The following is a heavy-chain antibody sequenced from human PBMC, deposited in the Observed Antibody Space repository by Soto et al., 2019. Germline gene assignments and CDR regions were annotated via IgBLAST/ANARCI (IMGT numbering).Heavy chain of an antibody. CDR2: IMPIIGTA. CDR1: GGTFNTYS. Sequence: GGSVKVSCKASGGTFNTYSISWVRQAPGQGLEWMGGIMPIIGTANYAQKFQGRVTITADESTRTVYMELSSLRSDDTAVYYCARGRDIVELPPGLGPVYPWGPGTLVTVSS. V-gene: IGHV1-69*13. J-gene: IGHJ5*02. CDR3: ARGRDIVELPPGLGPVYP. D-gene: IGHD2-2*01.